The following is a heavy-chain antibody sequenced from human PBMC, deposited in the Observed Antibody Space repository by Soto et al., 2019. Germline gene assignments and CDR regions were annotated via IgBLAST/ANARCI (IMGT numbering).Heavy chain of an antibody. V-gene: IGHV4-34*01. CDR2: INHSGST. J-gene: IGHJ5*02. D-gene: IGHD6-25*01. Sequence: QVQLQQWGAGLLKPSETLSLTCAVYGGSFSGYYWSWIRQPPGKGLEWIGEINHSGSTNYNPSLXIXVXXSLDTSKNQSSLKLSSVTAEDTAVYYCARRSAAGPWGQETLVTVSS. CDR3: ARRSAAGP. CDR1: GGSFSGYY.